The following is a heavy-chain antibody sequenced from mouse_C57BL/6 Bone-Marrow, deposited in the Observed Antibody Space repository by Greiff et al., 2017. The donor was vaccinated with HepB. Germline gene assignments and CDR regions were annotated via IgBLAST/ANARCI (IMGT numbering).Heavy chain of an antibody. CDR1: GYTFTDHT. V-gene: IGHV1-78*01. CDR2: IYPRDGST. Sequence: VKLQQSDAELVKPGASVKISCKVSGYTFTDHTIHWMKQRPEQGLEWIGYIYPRDGSTKYNEKFKGKATLTADKSSSTAYMQLSSLTSEDSAVYYCAKSYYYGSSYWYFDVWGTGTTVTVSS. D-gene: IGHD1-1*01. CDR3: AKSYYYGSSYWYFDV. J-gene: IGHJ1*03.